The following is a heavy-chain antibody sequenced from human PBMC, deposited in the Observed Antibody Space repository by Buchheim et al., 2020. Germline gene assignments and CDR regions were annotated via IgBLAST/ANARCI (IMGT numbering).Heavy chain of an antibody. CDR1: GFTFSNYA. J-gene: IGHJ4*02. CDR3: MGGSG. Sequence: EVQLLESGGGLVQPGGSLRLSCAASGFTFSNYAMGWVRQAPGKGLEWVSSISGSGDSTYYADSVKGRFTISSDNSKETLDLQMNGLGAEDTAVYYCMGGSGWGQGSL. D-gene: IGHD6-19*01. CDR2: ISGSGDST. V-gene: IGHV3-23*01.